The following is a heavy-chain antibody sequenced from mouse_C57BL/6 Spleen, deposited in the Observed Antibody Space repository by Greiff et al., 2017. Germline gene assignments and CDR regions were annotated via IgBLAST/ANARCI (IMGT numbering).Heavy chain of an antibody. J-gene: IGHJ4*01. CDR2: IDPSDSYT. CDR3: ARSPSSGYDYAMDY. D-gene: IGHD3-2*02. Sequence: QVQLQQPGAELVRPGTSVKLSCKASGYTFTSYWMHWVKQRPGQGLEWIGVIDPSDSYTNYNQKFKGKATLTVDTSSSTAYMQLSSLTSEDSAVXYCARSPSSGYDYAMDYWGQGTSVTVSS. CDR1: GYTFTSYW. V-gene: IGHV1-59*01.